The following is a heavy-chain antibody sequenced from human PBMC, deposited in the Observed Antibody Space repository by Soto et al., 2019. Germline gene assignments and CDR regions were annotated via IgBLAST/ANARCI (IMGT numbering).Heavy chain of an antibody. Sequence: QVQLQESGPGLVKPSGTLSLTCAVSGGSISSSNWWSWVRQPPGKGLEWIGEIYHSGSTNYNPSLQSRVTISVDKSKIQLSRKLSSVTAADTAVYYCAKCITALGPIDYWGQGTLVTVSS. J-gene: IGHJ4*02. CDR2: IYHSGST. CDR1: GGSISSSNW. CDR3: AKCITALGPIDY. D-gene: IGHD6-6*01. V-gene: IGHV4-4*02.